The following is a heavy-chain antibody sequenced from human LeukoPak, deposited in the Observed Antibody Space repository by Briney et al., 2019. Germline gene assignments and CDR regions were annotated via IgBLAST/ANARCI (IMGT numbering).Heavy chain of an antibody. CDR1: GGSISSYY. CDR3: ARGRGVPAANENDY. CDR2: IYYSGST. J-gene: IGHJ4*02. Sequence: SETLSLTCTVSGGSISSYYWSWIRQPPGKRLEWIGSIYYSGSTYYNPSLKSRVTISVDTSKNQFSLKLSSVTAADTAVYYCARGRGVPAANENDYWGQGTLVTVSS. V-gene: IGHV4-59*05. D-gene: IGHD2-2*01.